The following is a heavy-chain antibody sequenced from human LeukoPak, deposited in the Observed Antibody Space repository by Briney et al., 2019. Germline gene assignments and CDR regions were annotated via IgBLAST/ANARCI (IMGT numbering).Heavy chain of an antibody. Sequence: RASVKVSCKVSGYTLTELSMHWVRQAPGKGLEWMGGSDPEDDETIYAQKFQGRVTVTEDTSTDTAYMELSSLRSEDTAVYYCATGECTNGVCLYAFDIWGQGTMVTVSS. J-gene: IGHJ3*02. CDR3: ATGECTNGVCLYAFDI. V-gene: IGHV1-24*01. CDR1: GYTLTELS. D-gene: IGHD2-8*01. CDR2: SDPEDDET.